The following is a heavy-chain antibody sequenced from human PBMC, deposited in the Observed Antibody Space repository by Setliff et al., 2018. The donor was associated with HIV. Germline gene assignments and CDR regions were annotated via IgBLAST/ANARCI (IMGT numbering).Heavy chain of an antibody. CDR2: INPNGGST. J-gene: IGHJ5*02. V-gene: IGHV1-46*01. CDR3: ASSNWQLVADH. D-gene: IGHD6-13*01. CDR1: GYTFTDYY. Sequence: ASVKVSCKASGYTFTDYYLHWVRQAPGLGPEWMGLINPNGGSTIYAQKFEDRLTVTSDTATTTLYMELRSLRFDDTAMYYCASSNWQLVADHWGQGTPVTVSS.